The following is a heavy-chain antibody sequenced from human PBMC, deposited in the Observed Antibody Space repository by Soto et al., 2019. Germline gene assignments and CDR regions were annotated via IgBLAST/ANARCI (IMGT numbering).Heavy chain of an antibody. CDR2: IDPSDSYT. CDR3: ARRTTLGLYYYGMDV. Sequence: GGALKIFFKGSWYSLTHHFVSWGGPMAGKGLEWMGRIDPSDSYTNYSPSFQGHVTISADKSISTAYLQWSSLKASDTAMYYCARRTTLGLYYYGMDVWGQGTTVTVSS. CDR1: WYSLTHHF. J-gene: IGHJ6*02. V-gene: IGHV5-10-1*01. D-gene: IGHD3-16*01.